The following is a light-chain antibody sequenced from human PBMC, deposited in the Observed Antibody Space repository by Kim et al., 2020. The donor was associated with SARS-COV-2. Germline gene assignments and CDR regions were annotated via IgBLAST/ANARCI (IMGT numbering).Light chain of an antibody. V-gene: IGKV1-27*01. CDR1: QDISNY. Sequence: SLSASVGDRVTITCRASQDISNYLAWFQLKPGKAPKLLIYAASALQPGVPSRFSGSGSGTDSTLTVTSLQPEDVATYYCQKCDSAPWTFGQGTKVDI. J-gene: IGKJ1*01. CDR3: QKCDSAPWT. CDR2: AAS.